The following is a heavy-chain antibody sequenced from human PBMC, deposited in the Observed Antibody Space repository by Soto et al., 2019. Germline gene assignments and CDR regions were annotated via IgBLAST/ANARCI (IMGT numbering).Heavy chain of an antibody. CDR2: ISSSASYM. J-gene: IGHJ4*02. CDR3: ARECVDTVTSITIPFDY. D-gene: IGHD5-12*01. CDR1: GFTFTFYA. V-gene: IGHV3-21*01. Sequence: GSLRLSCAASGFTFTFYAMSWVRQAPGKGLEWVSFISSSASYMYYADSVKGRFTISRDNSKKSLYLQMNGLRADDTAVYYCARECVDTVTSITIPFDYWGQGALVTVSA.